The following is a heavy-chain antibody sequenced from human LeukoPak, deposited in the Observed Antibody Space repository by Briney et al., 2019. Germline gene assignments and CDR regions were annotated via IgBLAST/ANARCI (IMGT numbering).Heavy chain of an antibody. V-gene: IGHV1-46*01. CDR2: INPSGGTT. J-gene: IGHJ4*02. CDR3: AREAGDYGFDF. Sequence: ASVKVSRKASGYTFTSYYIHWVRQAPGQGLEWMGIINPSGGTTSYAQKFQGGVTVTSDTSTSTVNMDLSSLRSEDTAVYYCAREAGDYGFDFWGQGTLVTVSS. CDR1: GYTFTSYY. D-gene: IGHD4-17*01.